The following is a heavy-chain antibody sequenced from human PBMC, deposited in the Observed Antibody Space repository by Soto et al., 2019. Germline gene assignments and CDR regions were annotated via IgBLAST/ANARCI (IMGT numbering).Heavy chain of an antibody. V-gene: IGHV3-53*01. CDR3: ARELVGYSYGYGYFDS. Sequence: GGALRLSCAASGFTVSSNYMSWVRQAPGKGLEWVSVIYSGGSTYYADSVKGRFTISRDNSKNTLYLQMNSLRAEDTAVYYCARELVGYSYGYGYFDSWGQGTLVTVSS. CDR2: IYSGGST. J-gene: IGHJ4*02. CDR1: GFTVSSNY. D-gene: IGHD5-18*01.